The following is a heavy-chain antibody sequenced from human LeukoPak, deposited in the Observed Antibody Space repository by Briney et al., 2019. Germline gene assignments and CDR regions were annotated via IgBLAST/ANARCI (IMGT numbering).Heavy chain of an antibody. D-gene: IGHD2-2*01. V-gene: IGHV1-18*01. Sequence: ASVKVSCKASGYTFTSYGISWVRQAPGQGLEWMGWISAYNGNTNYAQKLQGRVTMTTDTSTSTAYMELRSLRSDDTAVYYCARGGEVCSSTSCYRGHEHWGQGTLVTVSS. CDR1: GYTFTSYG. CDR3: ARGGEVCSSTSCYRGHEH. CDR2: ISAYNGNT. J-gene: IGHJ1*01.